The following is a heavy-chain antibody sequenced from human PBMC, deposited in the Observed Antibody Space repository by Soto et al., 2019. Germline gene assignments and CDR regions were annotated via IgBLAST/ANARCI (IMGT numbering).Heavy chain of an antibody. CDR3: AHCTLHDSGDHDPGTSHVFDS. Sequence: QITLKESGPSPVKPTQTLTVTCTFSGFSLSNSGVGVAWIRQPPGKALEWLALIYGDNDKRYSPSLKTRLTITKDTSKTQVVLTMTNMDPVDTATYYCAHCTLHDSGDHDPGTSHVFDSWGQGTLVTVSS. CDR2: IYGDNDK. J-gene: IGHJ4*02. V-gene: IGHV2-5*02. CDR1: GFSLSNSGVG. D-gene: IGHD4-17*01.